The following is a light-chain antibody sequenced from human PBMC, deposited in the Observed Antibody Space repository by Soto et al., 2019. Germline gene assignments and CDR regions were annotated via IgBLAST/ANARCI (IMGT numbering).Light chain of an antibody. CDR3: SSYTNRDTLL. V-gene: IGLV2-14*01. CDR1: IRDIGGYDY. Sequence: QSALTQPASVSGSPGQTITISCIGTIRDIGGYDYVSWYQQHPGKVPRLVIYEVVNRPSGISYRFSGSKSGNTASLTISGLQPEDEAFYYCSSYTNRDTLLFGGGTKLTVL. CDR2: EVV. J-gene: IGLJ2*01.